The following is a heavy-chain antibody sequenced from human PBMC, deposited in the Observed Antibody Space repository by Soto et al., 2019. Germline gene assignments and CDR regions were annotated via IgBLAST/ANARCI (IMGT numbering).Heavy chain of an antibody. CDR2: LYTEGTT. V-gene: IGHV3-53*01. D-gene: IGHD3-3*01. J-gene: IGHJ6*02. Sequence: PGGSLRLSCVASGLTVSHNYMDWVRQAPEMGLEWVSILYTEGTTYYADSVKGRFTISRDNSKNTLYLQMNSLRAEDTAVYYCAKARDFWSGYYPYYYYYGMDVWGQGTTVTVSS. CDR1: GLTVSHNY. CDR3: AKARDFWSGYYPYYYYYGMDV.